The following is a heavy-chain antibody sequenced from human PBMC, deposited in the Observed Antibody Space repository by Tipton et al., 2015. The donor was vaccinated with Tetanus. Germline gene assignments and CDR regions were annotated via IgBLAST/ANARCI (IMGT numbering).Heavy chain of an antibody. CDR1: GGTFSSYA. CDR3: ARAFQAQYYYGSGSYYNVLDY. J-gene: IGHJ4*02. D-gene: IGHD3-10*01. CDR2: IIPIFGTA. Sequence: QLVQSGAEVKKPGSSVKVSCKASGGTFSSYAISWVRQAPGQGLEWMGGIIPIFGTANYAQKFQGRVTITADESTSTAYMELSSLRSEDTAVYYCARAFQAQYYYGSGSYYNVLDYWGQGTLVTVSS. V-gene: IGHV1-69*01.